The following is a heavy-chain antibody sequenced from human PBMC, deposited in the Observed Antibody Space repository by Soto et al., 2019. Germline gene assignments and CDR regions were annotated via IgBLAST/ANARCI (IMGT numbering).Heavy chain of an antibody. CDR3: TTDSFAGFLEWLSFMAVYYYYMDV. CDR1: GFTFSNAW. V-gene: IGHV3-15*01. J-gene: IGHJ6*03. D-gene: IGHD3-3*01. CDR2: IKSKTDGGTT. Sequence: PGGSLRLSCAASGFTFSNAWMSWVRQAPGKGLEWVGRIKSKTDGGTTDYAAPVKGRFTISRDDSKNTLYLQMNSLKTEDTAVYYCTTDSFAGFLEWLSFMAVYYYYMDVWGKGTTVTVSS.